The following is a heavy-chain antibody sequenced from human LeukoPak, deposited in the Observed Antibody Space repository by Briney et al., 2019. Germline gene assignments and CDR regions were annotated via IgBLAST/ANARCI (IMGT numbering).Heavy chain of an antibody. CDR1: GGSFSGYY. V-gene: IGHV4-34*01. CDR2: INHSGST. Sequence: PSETLSFTCAVYGGSFSGYYWSWIRQPPGKGLEWIGEINHSGSTNYNPSLKSRVTISVDTSKNQFSLKLSSVTAADTAVYYCARGPAKQWLVPFGYFQHWGQGTLVTVSS. CDR3: ARGPAKQWLVPFGYFQH. D-gene: IGHD6-19*01. J-gene: IGHJ1*01.